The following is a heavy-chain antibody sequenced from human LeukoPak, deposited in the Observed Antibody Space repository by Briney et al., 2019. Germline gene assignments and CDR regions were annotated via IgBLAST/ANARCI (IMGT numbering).Heavy chain of an antibody. Sequence: PSETLSLTCTVSGGSISSGSYYWSWIRQPAGKGLEWIGRIYTSGSTNYNPSLKSRVTISVDTSKNQFSLKLSSVTAADTAVYYCARDRLQLQSWGQGTLVTVSS. V-gene: IGHV4-61*02. CDR1: GGSISSGSYY. CDR3: ARDRLQLQS. D-gene: IGHD1-1*01. J-gene: IGHJ5*02. CDR2: IYTSGST.